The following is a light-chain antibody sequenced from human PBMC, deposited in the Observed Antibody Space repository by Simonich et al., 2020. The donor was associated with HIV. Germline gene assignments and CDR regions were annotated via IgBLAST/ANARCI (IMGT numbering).Light chain of an antibody. J-gene: IGLJ3*02. CDR2: GNS. CDR1: SSNIGAGYD. V-gene: IGLV1-40*01. CDR3: QSYDSRLSGWV. Sequence: QSVLTQPPSVSGAPGQRVTISCTGSSSNIGAGYDVHWYQQLPGKAPKLLNFGNSNRPSGVPDRFSGSKSGTSASLAITGLQAEDEADYYCQSYDSRLSGWVFGGGTKLTVV.